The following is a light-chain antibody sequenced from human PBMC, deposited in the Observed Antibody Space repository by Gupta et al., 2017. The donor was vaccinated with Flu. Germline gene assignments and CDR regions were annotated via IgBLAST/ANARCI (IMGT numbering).Light chain of an antibody. CDR3: CSYTADNTEI. J-gene: IGLJ2*01. Sequence: TSSDVGKFNLVSCYQQQPGKAPKLIIYEVSKWPSDIPTLFSGSKSGTTASLTIAGLQAEDDAHYYCCSYTADNTEIFGGGTSLTVL. V-gene: IGLV2-23*02. CDR2: EVS. CDR1: SSDVGKFNL.